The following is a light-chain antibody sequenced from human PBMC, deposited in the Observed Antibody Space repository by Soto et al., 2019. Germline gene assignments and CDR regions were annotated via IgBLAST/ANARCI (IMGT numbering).Light chain of an antibody. V-gene: IGLV2-14*01. J-gene: IGLJ1*01. CDR2: EVS. CDR1: SSDVGGYNY. CDR3: SSYTSSSTQV. Sequence: QSVLTQPASVSGSPGQSITISCTGTSSDVGGYNYVSWYQQLPGKAPKLMIYEVSNRPSGVSNRFSGSKSGNTASLTISGLQAEDEADYYCSSYTSSSTQVFGTGTKLTVL.